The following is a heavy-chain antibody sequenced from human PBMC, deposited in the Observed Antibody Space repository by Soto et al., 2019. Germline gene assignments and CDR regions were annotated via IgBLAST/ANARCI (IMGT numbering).Heavy chain of an antibody. D-gene: IGHD3-10*01. J-gene: IGHJ6*03. CDR3: ARGPRITMVRGTTYYYYYYMNV. CDR1: GGSFSGYY. V-gene: IGHV4-34*01. Sequence: SETLSLTCAVYGGSFSGYYWRRIRQPPGKGLEWIGEINHSGGTNYNPSLKSRVTISVDTSKNQFSLKLSSVTAADTAVYCCARGPRITMVRGTTYYYYYYMNVWGKGTTVTVSS. CDR2: INHSGGT.